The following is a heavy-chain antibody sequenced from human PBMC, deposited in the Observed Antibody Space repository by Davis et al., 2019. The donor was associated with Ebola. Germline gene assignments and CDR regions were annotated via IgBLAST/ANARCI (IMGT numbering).Heavy chain of an antibody. CDR3: AKLELLGY. V-gene: IGHV3-23*01. Sequence: GESLKISCAASGFTVSSNYMSWVRQAPGKGLEWVSAISGSGGSTYYADSVKGRFTISRDNSKNTLYLQMNSLRAEDTAVYYCAKLELLGYWGQGTLVTVSP. J-gene: IGHJ4*02. D-gene: IGHD1-7*01. CDR1: GFTVSSNY. CDR2: ISGSGGST.